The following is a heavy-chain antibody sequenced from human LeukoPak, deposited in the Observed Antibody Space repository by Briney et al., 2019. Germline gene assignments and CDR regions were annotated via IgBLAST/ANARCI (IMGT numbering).Heavy chain of an antibody. D-gene: IGHD6-13*01. V-gene: IGHV1-2*02. Sequence: GASVKVSCKASGYTFTGYYMHWVRQAPGQGLEWMGWINPNSGGTNYAQKFQGRVTMTRDTSISTAYMELSRLRSDDTAAYYCARVRLYSSSFNWFDPWGQGTLVTVSS. J-gene: IGHJ5*02. CDR3: ARVRLYSSSFNWFDP. CDR1: GYTFTGYY. CDR2: INPNSGGT.